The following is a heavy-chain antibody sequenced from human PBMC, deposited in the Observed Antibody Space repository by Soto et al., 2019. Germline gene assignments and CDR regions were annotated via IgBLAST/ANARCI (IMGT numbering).Heavy chain of an antibody. J-gene: IGHJ5*02. Sequence: QLQLQESGSGLVKPSQTLSLTCAVSGGSISSGGYSWSWIRQPPGKGLEWIGYIYHSGSTYYNPSIKRRAPSSVDRSTNQFSLKLSSVTAADTAVYYCARTESGTFDPWGQGTLVTVSS. CDR3: ARTESGTFDP. CDR1: GGSISSGGYS. D-gene: IGHD1-7*01. CDR2: IYHSGST. V-gene: IGHV4-30-2*01.